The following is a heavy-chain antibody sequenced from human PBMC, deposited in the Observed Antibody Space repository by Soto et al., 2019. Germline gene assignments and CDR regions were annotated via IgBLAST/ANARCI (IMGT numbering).Heavy chain of an antibody. V-gene: IGHV4-30-4*08. J-gene: IGHJ5*02. CDR2: IYYSGST. CDR1: GCSISSGGFY. D-gene: IGHD2-2*01. CDR3: ARATIVLVPAAMVSHWFDP. Sequence: ILSLTCTFSGCSISSGGFYWSWIRPQPRKGLEWIGYIYYSGSTYYNPSLKSRVTISVDTSKNQFSLKLSSVTAADTAVYYCARATIVLVPAAMVSHWFDPWGQGTLVTVSS.